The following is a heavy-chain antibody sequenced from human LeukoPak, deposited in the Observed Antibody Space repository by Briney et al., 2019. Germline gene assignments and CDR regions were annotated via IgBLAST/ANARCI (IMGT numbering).Heavy chain of an antibody. J-gene: IGHJ5*02. CDR2: IYYRGST. Sequence: SETLSLTCTVSGASISGYYWSWIRQPPGKGLEWIGYIYYRGSTIYNPSLESRVTISVDTSKNQFSLKLSSVTAADTAVYYCARLGIAAAGTGFDPWGQGTLVTVSS. V-gene: IGHV4-59*08. CDR3: ARLGIAAAGTGFDP. D-gene: IGHD6-13*01. CDR1: GASISGYY.